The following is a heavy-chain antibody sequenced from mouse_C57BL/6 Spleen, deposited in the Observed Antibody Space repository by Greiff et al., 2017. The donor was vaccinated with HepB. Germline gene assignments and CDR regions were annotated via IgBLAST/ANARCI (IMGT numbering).Heavy chain of an antibody. CDR1: GFNIKNTY. V-gene: IGHV14-3*01. D-gene: IGHD2-4*01. CDR3: ARDDYDEGAWFAY. CDR2: IDPANGNT. J-gene: IGHJ3*01. Sequence: VQLKESVAELVRPGASVKLSCTASGFNIKNTYMNWVKQRPEQGLEWIGRIDPANGNTKYAPKFQGKATITADTSSNTAYLQLSSLTSEDTAIYYCARDDYDEGAWFAYWGQGTLVTVSA.